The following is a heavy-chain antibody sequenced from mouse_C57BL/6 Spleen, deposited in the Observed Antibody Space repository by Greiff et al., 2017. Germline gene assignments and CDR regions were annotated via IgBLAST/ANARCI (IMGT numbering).Heavy chain of an antibody. CDR1: GYTFTDYY. V-gene: IGHV1-76*01. D-gene: IGHD1-2*01. CDR3: ARELSFRGAMDY. Sequence: QVQLQQSGAELVRPGASVKLSCKASGYTFTDYYINWVKQRPGQGLEWIARIYPGSGNTYYNEKFKGKATLTAEKSSSTAYMHLSSLTSEDSAVYFCARELSFRGAMDYWGQGTSVTVSS. J-gene: IGHJ4*01. CDR2: IYPGSGNT.